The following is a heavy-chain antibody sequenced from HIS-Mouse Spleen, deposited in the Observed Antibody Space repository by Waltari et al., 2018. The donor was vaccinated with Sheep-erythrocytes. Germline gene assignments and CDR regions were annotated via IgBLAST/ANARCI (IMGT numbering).Heavy chain of an antibody. CDR3: AKDISRNIVVVPAAVGDY. CDR2: ISWNSGSI. J-gene: IGHJ4*02. Sequence: AMQWGRQVPGKGLKWVSGISWNSGSIGYADSVKGRFTISRDNAKNSLYLQMNSLRAEDTALYYCAKDISRNIVVVPAAVGDYWGQGTLVTVSS. D-gene: IGHD2-2*01. V-gene: IGHV3-9*01. CDR1: A.